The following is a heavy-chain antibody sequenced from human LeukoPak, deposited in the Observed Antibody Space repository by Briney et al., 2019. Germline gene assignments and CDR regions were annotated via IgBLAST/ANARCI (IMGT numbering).Heavy chain of an antibody. Sequence: PSETLSLTCAAYGGSFSGYYWSWIRQPPGKGLEWIGEINHSGSTNYNPSLKSRVTISVDTSKNQFSLRLSSVTAADTAVYYCARGLGYYDSSVGYWGQGTLVTVSS. CDR1: GGSFSGYY. CDR2: INHSGST. V-gene: IGHV4-34*01. CDR3: ARGLGYYDSSVGY. D-gene: IGHD3-22*01. J-gene: IGHJ4*02.